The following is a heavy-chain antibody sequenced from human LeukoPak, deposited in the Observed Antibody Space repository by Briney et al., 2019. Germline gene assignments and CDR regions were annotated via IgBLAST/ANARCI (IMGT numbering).Heavy chain of an antibody. CDR2: IYYNGST. Sequence: SETLSLTCTVSGGSISSSSYYWGWIRQPPGKGLEWIGSIYYNGSTYYNPSLKSRVTISVDTSKNQFSLKLSSVTAADTAVYYCATGIAAAGNYFDYWGQGTLVTVSS. V-gene: IGHV4-39*01. D-gene: IGHD6-13*01. J-gene: IGHJ4*02. CDR1: GGSISSSSYY. CDR3: ATGIAAAGNYFDY.